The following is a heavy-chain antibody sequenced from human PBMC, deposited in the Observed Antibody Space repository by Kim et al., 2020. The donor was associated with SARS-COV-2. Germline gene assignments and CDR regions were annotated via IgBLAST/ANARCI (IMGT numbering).Heavy chain of an antibody. J-gene: IGHJ4*02. V-gene: IGHV3-23*01. Sequence: GGSLRLSCAASGFRLRDSGMSWVRQAPGEGLEWVSTIGRGGDTYHADSLKGRFTISRDTSTNTVYLHISSLRVEDTAVYHCLKGGWGNVFDYWGQGTLVTVPS. CDR2: IGRGGDT. CDR1: GFRLRDSG. CDR3: LKGGWGNVFDY. D-gene: IGHD3-16*01.